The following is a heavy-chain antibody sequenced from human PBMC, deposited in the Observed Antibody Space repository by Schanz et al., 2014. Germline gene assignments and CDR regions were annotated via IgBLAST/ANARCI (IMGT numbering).Heavy chain of an antibody. CDR2: IRSRAFGATS. D-gene: IGHD6-13*01. CDR1: GFTLGDYA. CDR3: TRDPLVQDNAFDI. J-gene: IGHJ3*02. Sequence: EVQLVESGGGLVQPGRSLRLSCTASGFTLGDYAVSWVRQAPGKGPEWVGFIRSRAFGATSEYAASVKGRFTISRDDSKSIAYLQMNSLKTEDTAVYYCTRDPLVQDNAFDIWGQGTMVTVSS. V-gene: IGHV3-49*04.